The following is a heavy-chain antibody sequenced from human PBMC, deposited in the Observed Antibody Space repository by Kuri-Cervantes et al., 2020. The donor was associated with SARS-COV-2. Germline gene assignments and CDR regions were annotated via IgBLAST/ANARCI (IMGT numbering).Heavy chain of an antibody. V-gene: IGHV1-18*04. CDR2: ISAYNGNT. Sequence: ASVKVSCKASGYTFTGYYMHWVRQAPGQGLEWMGWISAYNGNTNYAQKLQGRVTMTTDTSTSTAYMELRSLRSDDTAVYYCARDTLTTVVPAAPGDWFDPWGQGTLVTVSS. CDR3: ARDTLTTVVPAAPGDWFDP. D-gene: IGHD2-2*01. CDR1: GYTFTGYY. J-gene: IGHJ5*02.